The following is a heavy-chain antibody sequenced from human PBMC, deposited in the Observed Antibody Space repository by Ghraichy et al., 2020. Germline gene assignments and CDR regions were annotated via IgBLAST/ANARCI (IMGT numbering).Heavy chain of an antibody. V-gene: IGHV3-64D*09. CDR2: ITSKGGRT. D-gene: IGHD3-9*01. CDR3: VRGSDILTGSFYY. Sequence: GESLNISCSGSGFTFSKFGMHWVRQAPGKGLEYVSTITSKGGRTHYADAVKGRFTISRDSSKNMVYLQMSSVTTDDTAVYYCVRGSDILTGSFYYWGQGTQVTVSS. CDR1: GFTFSKFG. J-gene: IGHJ4*02.